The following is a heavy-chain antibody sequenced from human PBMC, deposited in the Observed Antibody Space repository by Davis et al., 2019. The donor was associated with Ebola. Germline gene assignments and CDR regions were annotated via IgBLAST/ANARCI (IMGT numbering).Heavy chain of an antibody. CDR2: IIPIFGTA. J-gene: IGHJ4*02. CDR3: ARRLGVSKDTRHDH. V-gene: IGHV1-69*13. CDR1: GYTFKNYA. D-gene: IGHD2-15*01. Sequence: SVKVSCKASGYTFKNYALSWVRQAPGQGLEWMGGIIPIFGTANYAQKFQGRVTITADESTSTAYMELSSLRSEDTAVYYCARRLGVSKDTRHDHWGQGTLVTVSS.